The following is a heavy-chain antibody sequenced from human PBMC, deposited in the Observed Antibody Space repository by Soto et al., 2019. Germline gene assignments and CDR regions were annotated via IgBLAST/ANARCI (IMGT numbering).Heavy chain of an antibody. V-gene: IGHV4-61*08. CDR1: CGSISSCGYY. J-gene: IGHJ4*02. CDR2: IYYSGST. D-gene: IGHD6-19*01. Sequence: PSETLSLTCTVSCGSISSCGYYWSWIRQPPGKGLEWIGYIYYSGSTNYNPSLKSRVTISVDTSKNQFSLKLSSVTAADTAVYYCATLKGAGFDYWGQGTLVTVSS. CDR3: ATLKGAGFDY.